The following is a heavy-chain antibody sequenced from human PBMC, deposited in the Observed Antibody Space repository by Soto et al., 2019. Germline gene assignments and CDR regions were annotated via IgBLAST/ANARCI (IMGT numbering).Heavy chain of an antibody. V-gene: IGHV3-48*01. Sequence: PGGSLRLSCAASGFTFSSYSMNWVRQAPGKGLEWVSYISSSSSTIYYADSVKGRFTISRDNAKNSLYLQMNSLRAEDTAVYYCARDSSGILTGYYDPFDYWGQGTLVTVSS. J-gene: IGHJ4*02. CDR2: ISSSSSTI. CDR3: ARDSSGILTGYYDPFDY. CDR1: GFTFSSYS. D-gene: IGHD3-9*01.